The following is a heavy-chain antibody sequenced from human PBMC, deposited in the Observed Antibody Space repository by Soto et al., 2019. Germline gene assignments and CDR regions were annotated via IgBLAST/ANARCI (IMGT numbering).Heavy chain of an antibody. CDR2: ISSSSSYT. CDR1: GFTFSDYY. Sequence: LRLSCAASGFTFSDYYMSWIRQAPGKGLEWVSYISSSSSYTNYADSVKGRFTISRDNAKNSLYLQMNGLRAEDTAVYYCARPRLKQWPNPSYYWGQGTLVTVSS. J-gene: IGHJ4*02. CDR3: ARPRLKQWPNPSYY. D-gene: IGHD6-19*01. V-gene: IGHV3-11*06.